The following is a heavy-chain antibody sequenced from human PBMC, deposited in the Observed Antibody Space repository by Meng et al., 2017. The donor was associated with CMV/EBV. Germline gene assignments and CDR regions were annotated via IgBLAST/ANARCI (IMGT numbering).Heavy chain of an antibody. CDR2: MNPNSGNT. V-gene: IGHV1-8*01. Sequence: ASVQVSCKASGYTFTSYDINWVRQATGQGLEWMGWMNPNSGNTGYAQKFQGRVTMTRNTSISTAYMELSSLRSEDTAVYYCARNGLPTPFWSGLGAPNWFDPWGQGTLVTVSS. J-gene: IGHJ5*02. CDR3: ARNGLPTPFWSGLGAPNWFDP. CDR1: GYTFTSYD. D-gene: IGHD3-3*01.